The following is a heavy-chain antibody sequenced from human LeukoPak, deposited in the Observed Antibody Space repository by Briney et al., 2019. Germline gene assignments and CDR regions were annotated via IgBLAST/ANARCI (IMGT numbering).Heavy chain of an antibody. J-gene: IGHJ4*02. V-gene: IGHV4-39*07. CDR3: ARVGRNYYGSGSYYADY. CDR1: GGSISSSSYY. CDR2: IYYSGST. Sequence: PSETLSLTCTVSGGSISSSSYYWGWIRQPPGKGLEWIGSIYYSGSTYYNPSLKSRVTISVDTSKNQFSLKLSSVTAADTAVYYCARVGRNYYGSGSYYADYWGQGTLVTVSS. D-gene: IGHD3-10*01.